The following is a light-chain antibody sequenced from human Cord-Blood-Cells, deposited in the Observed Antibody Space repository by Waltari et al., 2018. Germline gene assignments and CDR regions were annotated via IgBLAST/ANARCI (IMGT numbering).Light chain of an antibody. V-gene: IGKV1-33*01. CDR2: DAS. CDR3: HQYDNLPLT. CDR1: QDISNY. J-gene: IGKJ4*01. Sequence: DIQMTQSPSSLSASVGDRVTITCQASQDISNYLNWYQQKPGKAPKLLIYDASNLETGVPSRFSGSGSGTDFIFTISSLQPADISTYYCHQYDNLPLTFGGGTKVEIK.